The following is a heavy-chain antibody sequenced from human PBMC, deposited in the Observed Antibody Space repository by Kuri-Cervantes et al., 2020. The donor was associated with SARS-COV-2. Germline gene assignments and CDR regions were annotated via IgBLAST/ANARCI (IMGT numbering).Heavy chain of an antibody. Sequence: SVKVSCKASGGTFSSYAISWVRQAPGQGLEWMGGIIPIFGTANYAQKFQGRVTITADESTSTAYMELSSLRSEDTAVYYCARYMITFGGAKAANWFDPWGQGTLVTVSS. J-gene: IGHJ5*02. V-gene: IGHV1-69*13. D-gene: IGHD3-16*01. CDR3: ARYMITFGGAKAANWFDP. CDR2: IIPIFGTA. CDR1: GGTFSSYA.